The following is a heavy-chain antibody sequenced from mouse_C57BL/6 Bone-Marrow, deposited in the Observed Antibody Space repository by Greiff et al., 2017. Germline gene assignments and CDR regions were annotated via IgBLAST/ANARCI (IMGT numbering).Heavy chain of an antibody. V-gene: IGHV1-69*01. Sequence: QVQLQQPVAELVMPGASVKLSCTASGYTFTSYWMHWVKQRPGQGLEWIGEIDPSDSYTNYNQKFKGKSTLTVDKSSSTAYMQLSSLTSEDAAVYYCAGWDYTTGYFDVWGTGTTVTVSS. D-gene: IGHD1-1*01. CDR2: IDPSDSYT. J-gene: IGHJ1*03. CDR1: GYTFTSYW. CDR3: AGWDYTTGYFDV.